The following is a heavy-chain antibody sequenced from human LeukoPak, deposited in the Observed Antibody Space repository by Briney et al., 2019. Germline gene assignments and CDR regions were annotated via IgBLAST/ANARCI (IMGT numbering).Heavy chain of an antibody. CDR1: GFTFSSYS. J-gene: IGHJ4*02. D-gene: IGHD3-10*01. V-gene: IGHV3-21*01. Sequence: GGSLRLSCAASGFTFSSYSMNWVRQAPGKGLEWVSSISSSSSYIYYADSVKGRFPISRDNAKNSLYLQMNSLRAEDTAVYYCARDTTYRGGFDYWGQGTLVTVSS. CDR3: ARDTTYRGGFDY. CDR2: ISSSSSYI.